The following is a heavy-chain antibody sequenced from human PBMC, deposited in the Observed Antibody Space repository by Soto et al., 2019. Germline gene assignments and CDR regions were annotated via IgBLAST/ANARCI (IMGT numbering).Heavy chain of an antibody. CDR2: IIPVLGTT. J-gene: IGHJ4*02. V-gene: IGHV1-69*13. D-gene: IGHD5-12*01. CDR1: RDTFNSYA. Sequence: WASVKVSCKTSRDTFNSYAITWVRQAPGQGLEWMGGIIPVLGTTKYSQKFQGRVTMTADESTSTAYMELSSLRSEDRAVYYCAAGGRDGYIKWGQGTQVTVSS. CDR3: AAGGRDGYIK.